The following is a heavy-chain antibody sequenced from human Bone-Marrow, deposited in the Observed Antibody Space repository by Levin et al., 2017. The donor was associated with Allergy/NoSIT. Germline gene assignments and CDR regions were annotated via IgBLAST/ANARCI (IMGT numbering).Heavy chain of an antibody. CDR2: INHSGST. V-gene: IGHV4-34*01. CDR3: ARRVAKVPTRI. CDR1: GGSFSGYY. Sequence: SETLSLTCAVYGGSFSGYYWSWIRQPPGKGLEWIGEINHSGSTNYNPSLKSRVTISVDTSKNQFSLKLSSVTAADTAVYYCARRVAKVPTRIWGQGTLVTVSS. J-gene: IGHJ4*02. D-gene: IGHD1-14*01.